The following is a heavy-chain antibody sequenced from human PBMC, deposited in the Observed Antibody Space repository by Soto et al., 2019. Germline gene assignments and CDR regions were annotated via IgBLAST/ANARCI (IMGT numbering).Heavy chain of an antibody. D-gene: IGHD3-22*01. CDR2: ISYDGSNK. CDR1: GFTFSSYA. Sequence: VGSLRLSCAASGFTFSSYAMHWVRQAPGKGLEWVAVISYDGSNKYYADSAKGRFTISRDNSKNTLYLQMNSLRAEDTAVYYCAKYDSSGYDAFDIWGQGTMVTVSS. CDR3: AKYDSSGYDAFDI. J-gene: IGHJ3*02. V-gene: IGHV3-30-3*01.